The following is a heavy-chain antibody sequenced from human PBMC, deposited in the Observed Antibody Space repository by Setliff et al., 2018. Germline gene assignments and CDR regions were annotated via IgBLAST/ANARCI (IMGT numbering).Heavy chain of an antibody. CDR2: ISSSGSTI. D-gene: IGHD5-18*01. J-gene: IGHJ6*03. CDR1: GFTFSSYE. CDR3: ARVGTAMIIYYYCNMDV. Sequence: PGGSLRLSCAASGFTFSSYEMNWVRQAPGKGLEWVSYISSSGSTIYYADSVKGRFTISRDNAKNSLYLQMNSLRAEDTAVYYCARVGTAMIIYYYCNMDVWGKGTTVTVSS. V-gene: IGHV3-48*03.